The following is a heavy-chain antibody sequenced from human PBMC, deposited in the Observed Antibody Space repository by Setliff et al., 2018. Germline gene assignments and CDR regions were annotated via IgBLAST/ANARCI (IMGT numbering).Heavy chain of an antibody. CDR1: GASISSYY. V-gene: IGHV4-59*08. J-gene: IGHJ4*02. Sequence: PSETLSLTCTVSGASISSYYWSWIRQPPGKGLEWIGYIDYSGSTNYSPSLKSRVTISLDTSKSQFSLRLSSLTAADTAVYYCARHRRDSSGNYFVGLYYFDYWGQGTPVTVSS. CDR2: IDYSGST. CDR3: ARHRRDSSGNYFVGLYYFDY. D-gene: IGHD3-22*01.